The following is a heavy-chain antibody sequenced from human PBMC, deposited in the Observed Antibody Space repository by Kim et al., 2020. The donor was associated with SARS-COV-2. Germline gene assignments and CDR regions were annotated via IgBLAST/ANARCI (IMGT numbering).Heavy chain of an antibody. CDR1: GFTFSSYA. CDR3: ARDWRIQLWLRVPNDAF. J-gene: IGHJ3*01. CDR2: ISYDGSNK. D-gene: IGHD5-18*01. V-gene: IGHV3-30-3*01. Sequence: GGSLRLSCAASGFTFSSYAMHWVRQAPGKGLEWVAVISYDGSNKYYADSVKGRFTISRDNSKNTLYLQMNSLRAEDTAVYYCARDWRIQLWLRVPNDAF.